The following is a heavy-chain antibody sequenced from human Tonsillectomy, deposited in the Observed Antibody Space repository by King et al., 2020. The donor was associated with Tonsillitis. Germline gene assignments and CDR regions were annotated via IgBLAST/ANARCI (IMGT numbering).Heavy chain of an antibody. V-gene: IGHV5-51*01. D-gene: IGHD4-17*01. CDR1: GFPFTNYW. CDR2: IYPTDSDT. CDR3: ARPHPLSSYGHWYFDL. J-gene: IGHJ2*01. Sequence: VQLVQSGAEVKKPGESLKISCEGSGFPFTNYWIGWVRQMPGKGLEWMGIIYPTDSDTRYSPSFQGQVTMSVDKSISTAYLQWSSLKASDTAIYYCARPHPLSSYGHWYFDLWGRGTLVTVSS.